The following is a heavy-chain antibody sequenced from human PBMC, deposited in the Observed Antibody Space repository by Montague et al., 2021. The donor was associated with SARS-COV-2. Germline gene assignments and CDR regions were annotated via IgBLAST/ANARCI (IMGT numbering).Heavy chain of an antibody. V-gene: IGHV4-34*01. Sequence: SETLSLTCAVYGGSFSGYYWNWIRQPPVKGLEWIGEINHSGSTNYNPSLKSRVTMSVDTSKNQFSLKLSSVTAADTAVYYCARGARQGYGFRLGSFDSWGQGTLGTVSS. J-gene: IGHJ4*02. CDR2: INHSGST. CDR3: ARGARQGYGFRLGSFDS. CDR1: GGSFSGYY. D-gene: IGHD3-10*01.